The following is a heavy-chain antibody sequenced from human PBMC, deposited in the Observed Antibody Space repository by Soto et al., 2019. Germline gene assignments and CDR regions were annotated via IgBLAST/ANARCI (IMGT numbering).Heavy chain of an antibody. CDR2: ISGSGGST. J-gene: IGHJ4*02. D-gene: IGHD2-2*01. Sequence: GGSLRLSCAASGFTFSSYAMSWVRQAPGKGLEWVSAISGSGGSTYYADSVKGRFTISRDNSKNTLYLQMNSLRAEDTAVYYCAKDRPYCSSTSCYDVLLWFGEFSYWGQGTLVTVSS. CDR3: AKDRPYCSSTSCYDVLLWFGEFSY. V-gene: IGHV3-23*01. CDR1: GFTFSSYA.